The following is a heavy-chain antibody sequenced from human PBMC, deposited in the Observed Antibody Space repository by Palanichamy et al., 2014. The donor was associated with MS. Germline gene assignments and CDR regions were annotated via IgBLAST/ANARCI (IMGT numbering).Heavy chain of an antibody. CDR2: ISRSSDAI. CDR1: GFSFRSFT. Sequence: EVLLVESGGGLVQPGGSLRLSCAASGFSFRSFTISWVRQAPGKGLEWISDISRSSDAIYYADSVKGRFSISRDNTKDSLYLQMNSLRVEDTAVYHCARVRSTNWYSYFDYWGPGTLVTVSS. V-gene: IGHV3-48*04. CDR3: ARVRSTNWYSYFDY. J-gene: IGHJ4*02. D-gene: IGHD6-13*01.